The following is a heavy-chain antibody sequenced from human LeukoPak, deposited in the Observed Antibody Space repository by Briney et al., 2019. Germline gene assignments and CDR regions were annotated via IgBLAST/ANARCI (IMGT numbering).Heavy chain of an antibody. V-gene: IGHV4-34*01. CDR1: GGSFSGYY. CDR2: INHSGST. J-gene: IGHJ4*02. D-gene: IGHD6-19*01. Sequence: SETLSLTCAVYGGSFSGYYWSWIRQPPGKGLEWIGEINHSGSTNYNPSLKSRVTISVDTSKNQFSLKLSSVTAAGTAVYYCARIGWYFHNDYWGQGTLVTASS. CDR3: ARIGWYFHNDY.